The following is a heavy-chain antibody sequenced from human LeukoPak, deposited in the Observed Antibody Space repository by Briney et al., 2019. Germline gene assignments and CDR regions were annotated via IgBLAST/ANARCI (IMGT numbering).Heavy chain of an antibody. CDR3: AKDRFTMIRGSFDY. D-gene: IGHD3-22*01. Sequence: GGSLRLSCAASGFTFTNYWMSWVRQAPGKGLEWVANIKKDGSDTYYVDSVKGRFTISRDNARNSVYLQMNSLRAEDTALYYCAKDRFTMIRGSFDYWGQGTLVTVSS. J-gene: IGHJ4*02. CDR2: IKKDGSDT. CDR1: GFTFTNYW. V-gene: IGHV3-7*03.